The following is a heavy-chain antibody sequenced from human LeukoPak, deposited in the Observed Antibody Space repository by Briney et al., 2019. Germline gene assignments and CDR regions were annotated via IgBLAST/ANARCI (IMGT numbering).Heavy chain of an antibody. CDR3: AVPPLYSGSYSQVDY. CDR2: IVVGSGNT. Sequence: SVKVSCKASGFTFTSSAVQWVRQARGQRLEWIGWIVVGSGNTYYAQKFQERVTITRDMSTSTAYVELSSLRSEDTAVYYCAVPPLYSGSYSQVDYWGQGTLVTVSS. D-gene: IGHD1-26*01. CDR1: GFTFTSSA. V-gene: IGHV1-58*01. J-gene: IGHJ4*02.